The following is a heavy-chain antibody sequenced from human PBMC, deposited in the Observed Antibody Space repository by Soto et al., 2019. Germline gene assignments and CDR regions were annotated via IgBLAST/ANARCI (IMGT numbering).Heavy chain of an antibody. CDR1: GFTFSTYE. CDR3: APRKFGSFNIGAFDI. D-gene: IGHD1-26*01. J-gene: IGHJ3*02. V-gene: IGHV3-48*03. CDR2: ISKNGIDI. Sequence: PGGSLRLSCAASGFTFSTYEMTWVRQAPGKGLEWVSYISKNGIDIYYADSVKGRFTISRDNANNSLFLQMDSLRPEDTAVYYCAPRKFGSFNIGAFDIWGQGTMVTVSS.